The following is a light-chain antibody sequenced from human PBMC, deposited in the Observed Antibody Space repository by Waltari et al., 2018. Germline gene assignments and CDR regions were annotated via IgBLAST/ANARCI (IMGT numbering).Light chain of an antibody. J-gene: IGLJ2*01. CDR2: DVY. CDR3: SSFAGTHHVV. Sequence: QSALTQPPSASGSPGQSVTISCTGTSSDIGDSNYVSWYQQHPGKVPKLMIYDVYKRPSGVPDRFSGYKSGKTAFLTVSGLQGEDEADYYCSSFAGTHHVVFGGGTKLTVL. CDR1: SSDIGDSNY. V-gene: IGLV2-8*01.